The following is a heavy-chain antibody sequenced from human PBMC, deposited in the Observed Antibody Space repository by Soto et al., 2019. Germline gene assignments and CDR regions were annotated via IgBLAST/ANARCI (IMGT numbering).Heavy chain of an antibody. CDR1: GGTFSSYA. J-gene: IGHJ4*02. CDR3: ASETGYSSGQFDY. V-gene: IGHV1-69*06. CDR2: IIPIFGTA. D-gene: IGHD6-19*01. Sequence: SVKVSCKASGGTFSSYAISWVRQAPGQGLEWMGGIIPIFGTANYAQKFQGRVTITADKSTSTAYMELSSLRSEDTAVYYCASETGYSSGQFDYWGQGTLVTVSS.